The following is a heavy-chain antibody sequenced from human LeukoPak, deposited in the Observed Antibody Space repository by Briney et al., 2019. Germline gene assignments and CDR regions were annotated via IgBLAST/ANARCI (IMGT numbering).Heavy chain of an antibody. J-gene: IGHJ6*03. CDR1: GGSISSGDYY. D-gene: IGHD3-3*01. Sequence: PSQTLSLTCPVSGGSISSGDYYWSWIRQPPGKGLEWIGYIYYSGSTYYNPSLKSRVTISVDTSKNQFSLKLSSVTAADTAVYYCARAHYDFGHMDVWGKGTTVTVSS. CDR2: IYYSGST. CDR3: ARAHYDFGHMDV. V-gene: IGHV4-30-4*08.